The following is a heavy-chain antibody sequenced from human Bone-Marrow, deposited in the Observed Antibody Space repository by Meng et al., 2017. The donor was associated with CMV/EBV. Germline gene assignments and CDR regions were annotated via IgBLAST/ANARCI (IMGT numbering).Heavy chain of an antibody. J-gene: IGHJ6*02. Sequence: SVKVSCKASGGTFSSYTISWVRQAPGQGLEWMGRIIPILGIANYAQKFQGRVTITADKSTSTAYMELSSLRSEDTAVYYCARGAYGYSSGWNDSPYGMDVWGQGTTVTVSS. CDR1: GGTFSSYT. CDR3: ARGAYGYSSGWNDSPYGMDV. D-gene: IGHD6-19*01. V-gene: IGHV1-69*02. CDR2: IIPILGIA.